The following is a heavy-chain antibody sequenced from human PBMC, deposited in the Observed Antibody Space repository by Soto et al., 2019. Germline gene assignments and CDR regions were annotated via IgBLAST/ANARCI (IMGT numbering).Heavy chain of an antibody. CDR2: IKKDGSAK. D-gene: IGHD1-26*01. J-gene: IGHJ2*01. CDR1: GFTFTSYW. CDR3: ARLPYSWRYSDWYFDL. V-gene: IGHV3-7*03. Sequence: EVQLVESGGGLVQPGGSLRLSGAASGFTFTSYWISWVRQAPGKGLEWVANIKKDGSAKYYVGFVEGRFTISRDHAKNSLYLQMNSLRAEDTAVYYCARLPYSWRYSDWYFDLWGRGTLVTVSS.